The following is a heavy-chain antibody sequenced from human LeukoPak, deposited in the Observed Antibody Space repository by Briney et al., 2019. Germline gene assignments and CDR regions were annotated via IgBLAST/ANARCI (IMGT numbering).Heavy chain of an antibody. Sequence: SETLSLTCTVSGYSITSGFYWGWIRLPPGKGLEWIGSRHHNEDTHYNPSLKSRVAILLDASKNQFSLKLSSVTAADTAVYYCARDRSIRQKRFGDPKVAFDYWGQGILVTVSS. CDR3: ARDRSIRQKRFGDPKVAFDY. V-gene: IGHV4-38-2*02. CDR1: GYSITSGFY. J-gene: IGHJ4*02. D-gene: IGHD3-10*01. CDR2: RHHNEDT.